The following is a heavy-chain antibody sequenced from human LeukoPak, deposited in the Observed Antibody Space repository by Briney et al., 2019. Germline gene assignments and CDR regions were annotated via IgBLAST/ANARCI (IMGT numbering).Heavy chain of an antibody. CDR1: GYTFASYT. D-gene: IGHD3-10*01. CDR3: ARSSSGTYHY. CDR2: INGNNGNK. J-gene: IGHJ4*02. V-gene: IGHV1-3*01. Sequence: ASVKVSCKTSGYTFASYTMHWLRQAPGQNLEWMGWINGNNGNKKYSEKFQGRVTITSDTSASSAYMELSSLRSEDTAVYYCARSSSGTYHYWGQGTLVTVSS.